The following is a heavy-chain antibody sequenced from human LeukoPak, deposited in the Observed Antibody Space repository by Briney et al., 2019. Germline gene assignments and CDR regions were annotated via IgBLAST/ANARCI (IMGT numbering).Heavy chain of an antibody. CDR1: GFTFRSFS. CDR3: AKDRWVSGSDNYYTLFDY. Sequence: PGGSLRLSCAASGFTFRSFSMNWVRQAPGKGLEWVSSITGSGGGTYYADSVKGRFNISRDNSKNTLYLQMNSLRAEDTAVYYCAKDRWVSGSDNYYTLFDYWGQGTLVTVSS. J-gene: IGHJ4*02. D-gene: IGHD3-10*01. V-gene: IGHV3-23*01. CDR2: ITGSGGGT.